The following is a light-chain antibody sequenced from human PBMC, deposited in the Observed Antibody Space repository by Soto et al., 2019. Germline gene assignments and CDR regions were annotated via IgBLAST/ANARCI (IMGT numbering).Light chain of an antibody. J-gene: IGLJ3*02. Sequence: QPVLTQPPSVSGAPGQKVTISCAGSSSNIGNNYVSWYQQLPGTAPKLLIYDNNKRPSVIPDQFSGSKSGTSATLGITGLQTGDEADYYCRTWDSSLSAGVFGGGTKVTVL. CDR2: DNN. V-gene: IGLV1-51*01. CDR1: SSNIGNNY. CDR3: RTWDSSLSAGV.